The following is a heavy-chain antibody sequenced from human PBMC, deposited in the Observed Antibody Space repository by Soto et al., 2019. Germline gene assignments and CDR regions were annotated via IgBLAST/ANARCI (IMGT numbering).Heavy chain of an antibody. J-gene: IGHJ1*01. CDR1: GFTFSSYG. Sequence: GGSLRLSCAASGFTFSSYGMHWVRQAPGKGLEWVAVISYDGSNKYYADSVKVRFTISRDNSKNTLYLQMNSLRAEDTAVYYCAKPAEYDFWSGYSAEYFQHWGQGTLVTVSS. V-gene: IGHV3-30*18. D-gene: IGHD3-3*01. CDR3: AKPAEYDFWSGYSAEYFQH. CDR2: ISYDGSNK.